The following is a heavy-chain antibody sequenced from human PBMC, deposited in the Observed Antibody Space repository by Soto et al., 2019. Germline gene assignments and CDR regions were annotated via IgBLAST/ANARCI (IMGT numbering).Heavy chain of an antibody. D-gene: IGHD6-19*01. CDR2: MNPNSGNT. J-gene: IGHJ4*02. Sequence: QVQLVQSGAEVKKPGASVKVSCKASGYTFTSYDINWVRQDTGQGLEWMGWMNPNSGNTGYAQKFQGRVTMTRNTSISTAYMELSSLRSEDTAVYYCARSVEWLASFDYWGQGTLVTVSS. CDR1: GYTFTSYD. CDR3: ARSVEWLASFDY. V-gene: IGHV1-8*01.